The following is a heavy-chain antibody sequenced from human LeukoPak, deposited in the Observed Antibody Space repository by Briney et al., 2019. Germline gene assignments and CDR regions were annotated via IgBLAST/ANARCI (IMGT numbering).Heavy chain of an antibody. V-gene: IGHV3-7*01. CDR3: TRSGISHFGWLTWSMDV. J-gene: IGHJ6*02. Sequence: PGGSLRLSCAASGFTFSNDWMSWVRQAPGKGLEWVANIKQEGSEIYYVDSVKGRFTISKDNAKNTLYLQMNSLRAEDTAVYYCTRSGISHFGWLTWSMDVWGQGTTVTVSS. CDR1: GFTFSNDW. D-gene: IGHD3-9*01. CDR2: IKQEGSEI.